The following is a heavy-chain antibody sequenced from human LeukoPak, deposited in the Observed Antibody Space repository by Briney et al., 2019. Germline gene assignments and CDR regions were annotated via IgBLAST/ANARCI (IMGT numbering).Heavy chain of an antibody. CDR1: GGSISSYY. J-gene: IGHJ4*02. CDR3: ARDERPYDYVWGSHRPTNAFDY. V-gene: IGHV4-59*01. D-gene: IGHD3-16*02. CDR2: IYYSGST. Sequence: SETLSLTCTVSGGSISSYYWSWIRQPPGKGLEWIGYIYYSGSTNYNPSLKSRVTISVDTSKNQFSLKLSSVTAADTAVYYCARDERPYDYVWGSHRPTNAFDYWGQGTLVTVSS.